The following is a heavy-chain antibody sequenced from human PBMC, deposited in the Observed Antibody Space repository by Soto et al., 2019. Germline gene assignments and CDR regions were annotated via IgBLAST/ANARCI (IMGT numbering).Heavy chain of an antibody. Sequence: EVQLVESGGGLVKPGGSLRLSCAAPGFTFSSYSMNWVRQAPGKGLEWVSSISSSSSYIYYADSVKGRFTISRDNAKNSLYLQMNSLRAEDTAVYYCARDMEVGCSGGSCYSGSDYWGQGTLVTFSS. CDR1: GFTFSSYS. CDR2: ISSSSSYI. V-gene: IGHV3-21*01. J-gene: IGHJ4*02. CDR3: ARDMEVGCSGGSCYSGSDY. D-gene: IGHD2-15*01.